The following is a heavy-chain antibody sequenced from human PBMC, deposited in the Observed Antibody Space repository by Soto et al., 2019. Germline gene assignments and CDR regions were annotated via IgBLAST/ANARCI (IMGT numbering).Heavy chain of an antibody. J-gene: IGHJ4*02. V-gene: IGHV1-69*02. CDR2: IIPILGIA. CDR3: ARLYPPLRGSSWLDY. CDR1: GGTFSSYT. Sequence: SVKVSCKASGGTFSSYTISWVRQAPGQGLEWMGRIIPILGIANYAQKFQGRVTITRDTSASTAYMELSSLRSEDTAVYYCARLYPPLRGSSWLDYWGQGTLVTVSS. D-gene: IGHD6-13*01.